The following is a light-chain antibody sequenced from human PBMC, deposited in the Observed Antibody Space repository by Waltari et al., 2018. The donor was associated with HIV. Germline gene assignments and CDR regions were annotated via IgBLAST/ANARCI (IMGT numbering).Light chain of an antibody. V-gene: IGKV1-5*03. CDR3: QQYGRSRT. CDR2: KAS. CDR1: QSISSS. J-gene: IGKJ1*01. Sequence: DIQMTPSPSTLSASVGDRVSITCRASQSISSSLAWYQQKPGKVPKLMIYKASTLQSGVPSRFGGSGSGAEFTLTISSLQPDDFATYYCQQYGRSRTFGQGTKVDIK.